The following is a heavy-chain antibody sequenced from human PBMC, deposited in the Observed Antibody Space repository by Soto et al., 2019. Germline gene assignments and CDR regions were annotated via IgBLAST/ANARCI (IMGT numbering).Heavy chain of an antibody. D-gene: IGHD1-1*01. J-gene: IGHJ4*02. Sequence: XGSLRLSCAASGVTLSSYGMSWVRQAPGKGLEWVSSISGSGGGTYYADSVKGRFTFSRDNSKNTLYLQMNSLRAEDTAVYYCAKFGMATTKRSPPYYIDYWGQGALVTVSS. CDR2: ISGSGGGT. CDR1: GVTLSSYG. V-gene: IGHV3-23*01. CDR3: AKFGMATTKRSPPYYIDY.